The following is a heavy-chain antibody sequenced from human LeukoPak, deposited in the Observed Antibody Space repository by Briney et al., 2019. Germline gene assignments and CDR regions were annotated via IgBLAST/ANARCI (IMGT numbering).Heavy chain of an antibody. Sequence: SETLSLTCAVYGGSFSGYYWSWIRQPPGKGLEWIGEINHSGSTNYNPSLKSRVTISVDTSKNQFSLKRSSVTAADTAVYYCVSGAKNFDYWGQGTLVTVSS. V-gene: IGHV4-34*01. CDR3: VSGAKNFDY. D-gene: IGHD3-10*01. J-gene: IGHJ4*02. CDR2: INHSGST. CDR1: GGSFSGYY.